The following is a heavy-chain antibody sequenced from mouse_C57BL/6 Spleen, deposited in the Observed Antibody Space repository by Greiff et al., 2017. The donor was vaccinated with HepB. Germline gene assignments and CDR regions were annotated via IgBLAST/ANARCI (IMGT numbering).Heavy chain of an antibody. CDR1: GFNIKNTY. D-gene: IGHD2-4*01. CDR2: IDPANGNT. V-gene: IGHV14-3*01. J-gene: IGHJ2*01. CDR3: ARASIYYDYDGVFDY. Sequence: EVQLQQSVAELVRPGASVKLSCTASGFNIKNTYMHWVKQRPEQGLERIGRIDPANGNTKYAPKFQGKATITADTSSNTAYLQLSSLTSEDTAIYYCARASIYYDYDGVFDYWGQGTTLTVSS.